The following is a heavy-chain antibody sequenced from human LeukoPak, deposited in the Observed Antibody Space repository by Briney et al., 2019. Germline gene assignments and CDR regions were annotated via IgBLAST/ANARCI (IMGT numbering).Heavy chain of an antibody. CDR2: VDAEDGET. Sequence: GASVKVSCKVSGYTLTELAMHWVRQAPGKGLEWMGGVDAEDGETIYAHKFQGRANMTRDTSISTAYMELSRLRSDDTAVYYCARDLLANVRGNSFDHWGKGPLVTVSS. CDR1: GYTLTELA. D-gene: IGHD2-15*01. J-gene: IGHJ4*02. V-gene: IGHV1-24*01. CDR3: ARDLLANVRGNSFDH.